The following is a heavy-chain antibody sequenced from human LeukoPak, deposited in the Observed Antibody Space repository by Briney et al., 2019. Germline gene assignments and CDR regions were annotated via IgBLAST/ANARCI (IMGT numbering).Heavy chain of an antibody. Sequence: GGSLRLSCAASGFTFSSYGMSWVRQAPGKWLEWVAMIWSDGSDKYFADSVEGRFTISRDNSKNTLYLQMDSLRVEDTAVYYCARDKGTRSMDNWGQGTLVTVSS. V-gene: IGHV3-33*08. J-gene: IGHJ4*02. CDR3: ARDKGTRSMDN. CDR1: GFTFSSYG. D-gene: IGHD1-14*01. CDR2: IWSDGSDK.